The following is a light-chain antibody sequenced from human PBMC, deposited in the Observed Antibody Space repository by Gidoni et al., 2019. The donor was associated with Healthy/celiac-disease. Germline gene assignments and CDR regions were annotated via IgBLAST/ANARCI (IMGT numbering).Light chain of an antibody. CDR3: QQYNNWPLYT. V-gene: IGKV3-15*01. J-gene: IGKJ2*01. CDR2: GAS. CDR1: QSVSSN. Sequence: EIVITHSPATLSVSPGERATLSCRASQSVSSNLAWYQQKPGQAPRLLIYGASTRATGIPARFSGSGSGTEFTLIISSLQSEDFAVYYCQQYNNWPLYTFGQGTKLEIK.